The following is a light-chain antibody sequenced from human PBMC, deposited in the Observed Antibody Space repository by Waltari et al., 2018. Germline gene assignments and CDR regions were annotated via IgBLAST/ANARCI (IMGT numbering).Light chain of an antibody. J-gene: IGKJ4*01. CDR3: QEANSFPLT. V-gene: IGKV1-9*01. CDR1: QGLSSY. CDR2: DAS. Sequence: IQLTQSPSSLSASVGDRVTITCRASQGLSSYLAWYQQKPGNAPKLLIYDASTLQSGVPSMFSGSGSGTDFTLTISSLQPEDVATYYCQEANSFPLTFGGGTKVEI.